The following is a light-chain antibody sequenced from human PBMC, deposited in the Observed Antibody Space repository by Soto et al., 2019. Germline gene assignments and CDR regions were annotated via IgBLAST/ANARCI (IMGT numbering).Light chain of an antibody. J-gene: IGLJ1*01. CDR3: SSYTSATTLV. V-gene: IGLV2-14*03. CDR1: SRDVGAYNY. CDR2: GVS. Sequence: SVLTQPSSLSGSPGQAITISFTGTSRDVGAYNYVSWYQYHPGKAPKLMIFGVSNRPSGVSNRFSASKSGNTASLIISGLQAEDEADYYCSSYTSATTLVFGTGTKVTVL.